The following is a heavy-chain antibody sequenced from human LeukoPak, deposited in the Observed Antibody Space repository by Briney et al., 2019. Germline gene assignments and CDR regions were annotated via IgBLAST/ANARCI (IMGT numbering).Heavy chain of an antibody. CDR1: GGSIRSGGYY. J-gene: IGHJ4*02. Sequence: QASETLSLTCTVSGGSIRSGGYYWSWIRQHPGKGLEWIGYIYYSGSTYYNPSLKSRVTISVDTSKNQFSLKLSSVTAADTAVYYCARGRTYYYGSGSPNGFDYWGQGTLVTVSS. V-gene: IGHV4-31*03. D-gene: IGHD3-10*01. CDR3: ARGRTYYYGSGSPNGFDY. CDR2: IYYSGST.